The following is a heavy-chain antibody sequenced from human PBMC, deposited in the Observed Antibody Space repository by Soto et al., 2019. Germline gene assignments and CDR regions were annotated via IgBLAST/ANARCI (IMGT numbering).Heavy chain of an antibody. V-gene: IGHV4-31*03. J-gene: IGHJ4*02. CDR2: IDGSGYT. CDR1: GGSISTGGYY. Sequence: SETLSLTCTVSGGSISTGGYYWSWIRPYPGKGLEWLGYIDGSGYTFYNPSLQSRLTLSMDTSKNQCSLKLSSATAADTAVYFCARKQAGFFYGIDYWGQGTLVTVSS. CDR3: ARKQAGFFYGIDY. D-gene: IGHD3-3*01.